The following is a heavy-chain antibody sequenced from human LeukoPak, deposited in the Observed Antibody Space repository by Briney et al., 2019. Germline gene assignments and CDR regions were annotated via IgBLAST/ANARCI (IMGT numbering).Heavy chain of an antibody. CDR1: GYTFTXYY. V-gene: IGHV1-46*01. J-gene: IGHJ6*03. D-gene: IGHD3-9*01. CDR2: INPSGGST. Sequence: GYTFTXYYMHWVRQAPGQGLEWMGIINPSGGSTSYAQKFQGRVTITADESTSTAYMELSSLRSEDTAVYYCARTYYDILTGYYSPPRGNYYYYYMDVWGKGTTVTISS. CDR3: ARTYYDILTGYYSPPRGNYYYYYMDV.